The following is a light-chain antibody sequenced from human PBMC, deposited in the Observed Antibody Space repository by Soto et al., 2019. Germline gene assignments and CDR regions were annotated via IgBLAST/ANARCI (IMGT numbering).Light chain of an antibody. CDR2: EVT. V-gene: IGLV2-14*01. CDR1: NRDIGTNDY. CDR3: TSKSPPLAYV. Sequence: QSALTQPASVSGSPGQSITISCTGTNRDIGTNDYISWYQHHPGKAPKVIIHEVTNRPSGISSRFSGSKSGNTASLTISGLQTEDEADYYCTSKSPPLAYVFGTGTKVTVL. J-gene: IGLJ1*01.